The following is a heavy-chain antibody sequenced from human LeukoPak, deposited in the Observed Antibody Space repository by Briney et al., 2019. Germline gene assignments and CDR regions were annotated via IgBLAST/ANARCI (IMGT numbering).Heavy chain of an antibody. CDR3: ARSSGVWFGELLTIDY. Sequence: ASVKVSCKASGYTFTSYYMHWVRQAPGQGLEWMGIINPSGGSTSYAQKFQGRVTMTRDTSTSTVYMELSSLRSEDTAVYYCARSSGVWFGELLTIDYWGQGTLVTVSS. CDR2: INPSGGST. V-gene: IGHV1-46*01. D-gene: IGHD3-10*01. J-gene: IGHJ4*02. CDR1: GYTFTSYY.